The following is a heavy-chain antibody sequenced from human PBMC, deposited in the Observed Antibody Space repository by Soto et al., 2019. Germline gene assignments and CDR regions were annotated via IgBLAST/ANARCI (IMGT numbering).Heavy chain of an antibody. Sequence: PGGSLRLSGAASGFTLSDYAMTGVRQGPGKGREWVSAISGSGDSTYYTDSGKGGFTISRANSKTPLYLEMNGLRAEDTAVYYCAQVFLQDWRHDYSYAMDVWGKGPTVTVSP. V-gene: IGHV3-23*01. CDR2: ISGSGDST. D-gene: IGHD3-9*01. CDR3: AQVFLQDWRHDYSYAMDV. CDR1: GFTLSDYA. J-gene: IGHJ6*04.